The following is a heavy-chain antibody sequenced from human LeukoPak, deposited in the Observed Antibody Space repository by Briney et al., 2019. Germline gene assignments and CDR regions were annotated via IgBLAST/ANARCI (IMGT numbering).Heavy chain of an antibody. CDR1: GDSFSGYY. Sequence: PSETLSLTCTVSGDSFSGYYWSWIRQPAGTGLEWIGRIYTSGSTNYNPSLKSRVTMSVDTSKNQFSLKLSSVTAADTAVYYCARVSSAGIWDYWGQGTLVTVSS. V-gene: IGHV4-4*07. J-gene: IGHJ4*02. CDR3: ARVSSAGIWDY. D-gene: IGHD6-19*01. CDR2: IYTSGST.